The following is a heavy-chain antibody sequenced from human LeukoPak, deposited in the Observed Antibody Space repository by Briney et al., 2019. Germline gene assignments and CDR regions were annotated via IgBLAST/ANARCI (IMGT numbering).Heavy chain of an antibody. Sequence: GGSLRLSCAASGFTFSSYWMHWVRQAPGKGLVWVSRINSDGGSTSYADSVKGRFTISRDNAKNTLYLQMNSLRAEDTAVYYCAREKEGYSSGWYFSTAGSYNYGMDVWGQGTTVTVSS. D-gene: IGHD6-19*01. V-gene: IGHV3-74*01. CDR3: AREKEGYSSGWYFSTAGSYNYGMDV. J-gene: IGHJ6*02. CDR1: GFTFSSYW. CDR2: INSDGGST.